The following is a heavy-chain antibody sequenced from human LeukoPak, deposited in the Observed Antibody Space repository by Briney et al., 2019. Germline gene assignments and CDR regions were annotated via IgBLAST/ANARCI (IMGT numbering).Heavy chain of an antibody. D-gene: IGHD3-22*01. J-gene: IGHJ3*02. CDR1: GGTFSSYA. Sequence: SVKVSCKASGGTFSSYAISWVRQAPGQGLEWMGGIIPIFGTANYAQKFQGRVTITADESTSTAYMELSSLRSEDTAVYYCARYFDSSGSYWAFDIWGQGTMVTVSS. V-gene: IGHV1-69*13. CDR3: ARYFDSSGSYWAFDI. CDR2: IIPIFGTA.